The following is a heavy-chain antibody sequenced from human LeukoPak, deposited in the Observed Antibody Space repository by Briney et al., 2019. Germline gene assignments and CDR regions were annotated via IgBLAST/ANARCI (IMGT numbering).Heavy chain of an antibody. Sequence: GGSLRLSCAASGFTFSSYGMHWVRQAPGKGLEWVAVISYDGSNKYYADSVKGRFTISRDNSKNTLYLQMNSLRAEDTAVYYCARVTNSYGYGSPYDYWGQGTLVTVSS. CDR1: GFTFSSYG. CDR2: ISYDGSNK. CDR3: ARVTNSYGYGSPYDY. D-gene: IGHD5-18*01. V-gene: IGHV3-30*03. J-gene: IGHJ4*02.